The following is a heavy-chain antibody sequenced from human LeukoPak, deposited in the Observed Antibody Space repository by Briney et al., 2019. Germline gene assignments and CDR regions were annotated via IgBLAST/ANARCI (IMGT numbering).Heavy chain of an antibody. CDR3: ARSARLPDS. Sequence: SETLSLTCSVSGASITSSYWSWLRQPPGEGLEYIGYIYTSGVTNYNPSLKSRVTMSMDTSENQFSLTLTSVTAADTALYYCARSARLPDSWGQGILVTVSS. J-gene: IGHJ5*01. V-gene: IGHV4-4*09. CDR2: IYTSGVT. CDR1: GASITSSY.